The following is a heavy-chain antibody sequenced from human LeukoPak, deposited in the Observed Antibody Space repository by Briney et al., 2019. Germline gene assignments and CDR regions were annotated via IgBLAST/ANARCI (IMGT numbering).Heavy chain of an antibody. V-gene: IGHV3-33*08. CDR3: ARVHVSYLDY. CDR2: IWYDGSKK. CDR1: GFTFRNYA. J-gene: IGHJ4*02. Sequence: GGSLRLSCAASGFTFRNYAMHWVRQAPGKGLEWVAVIWYDGSKKYYADSVKGRFTISRDNSKNTVDLQMNSLRAEDTAVYYCARVHVSYLDYWGQGTLVTVSS.